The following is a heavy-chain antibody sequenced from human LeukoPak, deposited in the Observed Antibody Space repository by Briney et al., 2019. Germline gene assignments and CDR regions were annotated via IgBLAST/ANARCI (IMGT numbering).Heavy chain of an antibody. D-gene: IGHD3-22*01. CDR2: IYYTGST. CDR3: ARGDYYDSSGYPFDY. J-gene: IGHJ4*02. CDR1: GASISGSGYY. V-gene: IGHV4-39*01. Sequence: PSETLSLTCAVSGASISGSGYYLGWIRQPPGKGLEWIGNIYYTGSTYYNASLQSRVTISIDMSKNQFSLRLSSVTAADTAVYYCARGDYYDSSGYPFDYWGQGTLVTVSS.